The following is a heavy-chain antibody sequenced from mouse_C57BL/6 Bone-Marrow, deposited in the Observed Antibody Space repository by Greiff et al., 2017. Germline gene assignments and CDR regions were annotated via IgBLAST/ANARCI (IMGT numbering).Heavy chain of an antibody. CDR2: INPNNGGT. CDR1: GYTFTDYY. J-gene: IGHJ2*01. V-gene: IGHV1-26*01. Sequence: EVQLQQSGPELVKPGASVKISCKASGYTFTDYYMNWVKQSHGKSLEWIGDINPNNGGTSYNQKFKGKATLTVDKSSSTAYMELRSLTSEDSAVYYCARYGSSYDYCDYGGQGTTLTVSS. D-gene: IGHD1-1*01. CDR3: ARYGSSYDYCDY.